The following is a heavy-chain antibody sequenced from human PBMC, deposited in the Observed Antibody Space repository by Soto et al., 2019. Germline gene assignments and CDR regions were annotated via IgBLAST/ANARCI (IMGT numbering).Heavy chain of an antibody. D-gene: IGHD2-21*02. CDR1: GGSISSSSYY. CDR3: ARTLNCGGDCYSTGPGAFDY. V-gene: IGHV4-39*01. Sequence: SETLSLTCTVSGGSISSSSYYWGWIRQPPGKGLEWIGSIYYSGSTYYNPSLKSRVTISVDTSKNQFSLKLSSVTAADTAVYYCARTLNCGGDCYSTGPGAFDYWGQGTLVTVSS. J-gene: IGHJ4*02. CDR2: IYYSGST.